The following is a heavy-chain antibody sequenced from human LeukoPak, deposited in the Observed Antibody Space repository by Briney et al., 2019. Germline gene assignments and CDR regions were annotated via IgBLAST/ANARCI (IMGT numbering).Heavy chain of an antibody. J-gene: IGHJ6*03. CDR3: ARDPRYCSSTSCYYYMDV. CDR1: GFTFSSYN. V-gene: IGHV3-21*01. CDR2: ISTSSSYI. Sequence: GGSLRLSCAASGFTFSSYNMNWVRQAPGKGLEWVSSISTSSSYIYYADSVKGRFTISRDNAKNSLYLQMNSLRAEDTAVYYCARDPRYCSSTSCYYYMDVWGKGTTVTISS. D-gene: IGHD2-2*01.